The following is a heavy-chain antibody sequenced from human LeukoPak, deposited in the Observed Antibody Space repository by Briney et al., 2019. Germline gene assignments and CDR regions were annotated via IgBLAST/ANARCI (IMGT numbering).Heavy chain of an antibody. CDR1: GGSFSGYY. D-gene: IGHD3-3*01. Sequence: SETLSLTCAVYGGSFSGYYWSWIRQPPGKGLEWIGEINHSGSTNYNPSLKSRVTISVDTSKNQFSLKLSSVTAADTAVYYCARGDYDFWSGYSLTYGMDVWGQGTTVTVSS. CDR2: INHSGST. CDR3: ARGDYDFWSGYSLTYGMDV. J-gene: IGHJ6*02. V-gene: IGHV4-34*01.